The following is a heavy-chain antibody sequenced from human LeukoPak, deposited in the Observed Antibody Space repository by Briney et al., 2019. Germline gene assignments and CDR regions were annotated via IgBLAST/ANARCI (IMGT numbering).Heavy chain of an antibody. CDR3: AKLAMSILGEVECYFDY. CDR2: ISGGNT. CDR1: GFTFCTYA. D-gene: IGHD3-3*01. J-gene: IGHJ4*02. Sequence: GGSLRLSCIASGFTFCTYAMTWVRQAPGKGLQWVSTISGGNTYYADSVKGRFTISRENFQNAMFLQMNSLRGEDTAVYYCAKLAMSILGEVECYFDYWGQGTLVTVSS. V-gene: IGHV3-23*01.